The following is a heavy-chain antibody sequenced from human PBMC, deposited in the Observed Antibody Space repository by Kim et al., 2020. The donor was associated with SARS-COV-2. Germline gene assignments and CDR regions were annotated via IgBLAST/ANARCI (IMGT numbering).Heavy chain of an antibody. J-gene: IGHJ3*02. V-gene: IGHV4-59*01. D-gene: IGHD4-17*01. CDR3: ASRTDAEGAFDI. Sequence: NYNPSLKSRVTISVDTSKNQFSLKLSSVTAADTAVYYCASRTDAEGAFDIWGQGTMVTVSS.